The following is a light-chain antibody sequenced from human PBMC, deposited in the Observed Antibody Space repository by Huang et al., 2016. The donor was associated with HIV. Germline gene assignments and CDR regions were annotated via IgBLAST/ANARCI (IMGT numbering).Light chain of an antibody. Sequence: DIQMTQSPSSLYASVGDRGTITCRASQSISSYLNWYQQKPGNAPKLLIYAAASLQSGVPSSFSGIGSGTDFTLTVRNLQPEYFAAYYCQHSYSTPLTFGRGTKVEIK. CDR3: QHSYSTPLT. CDR2: AAA. V-gene: IGKV1-39*01. J-gene: IGKJ4*01. CDR1: QSISSY.